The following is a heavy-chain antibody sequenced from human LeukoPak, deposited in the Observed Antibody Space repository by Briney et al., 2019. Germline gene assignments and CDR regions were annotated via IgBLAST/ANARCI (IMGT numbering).Heavy chain of an antibody. D-gene: IGHD3-10*01. CDR1: GYSFTNYW. Sequence: GESLKISCKGSGYSFTNYWIAWVRQMPGRGLEWMGIIYPGDSDTRYSPSFQGQVTISSDKSISTAHLQWSSLKASDDALYYCARLASGSYYYFDYWGQGTLVTVSS. CDR2: IYPGDSDT. CDR3: ARLASGSYYYFDY. V-gene: IGHV5-51*01. J-gene: IGHJ4*02.